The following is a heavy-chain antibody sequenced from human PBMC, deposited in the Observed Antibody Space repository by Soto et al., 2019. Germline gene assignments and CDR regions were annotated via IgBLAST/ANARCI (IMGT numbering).Heavy chain of an antibody. CDR2: IIPILGIA. V-gene: IGHV1-69*08. CDR3: ERDRADGDYFDGRYYFDY. J-gene: IGHJ4*02. CDR1: GGTFSSYT. Sequence: QVQLVQSGAEVKKPGSSVKVSCKASGGTFSSYTISWVRQAPGQGLEWMGRIIPILGIANYAQKFQGRVTITEDKSTSTAYMELSSLRSEDTAVYYCERDRADGDYFDGRYYFDYGGQGTLVTVSS. D-gene: IGHD4-17*01.